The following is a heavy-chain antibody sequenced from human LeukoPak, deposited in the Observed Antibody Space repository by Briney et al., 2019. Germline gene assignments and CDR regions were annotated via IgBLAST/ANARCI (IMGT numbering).Heavy chain of an antibody. CDR2: ISGSGDNT. Sequence: GGSLRLSCAASGFTFSSYAMSWVRQAPGKGLEWVSGISGSGDNTYYADSVKGRFTISRDNSMNTLYMQMNSLRAEDTAVYYCARRAGAYSHPYDYWGQGTLVTVSS. CDR1: GFTFSSYA. V-gene: IGHV3-23*01. D-gene: IGHD4/OR15-4a*01. CDR3: ARRAGAYSHPYDY. J-gene: IGHJ4*02.